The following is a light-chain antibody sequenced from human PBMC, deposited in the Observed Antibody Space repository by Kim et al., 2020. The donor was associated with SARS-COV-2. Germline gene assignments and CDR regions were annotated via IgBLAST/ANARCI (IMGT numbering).Light chain of an antibody. V-gene: IGLV3-21*04. Sequence: SSELTQPPSVSVAPGKTARITCGGNHIGSKSVHWYQQKPGQAPVLVIYYDSDRPSGIPERFSGSNSGNTATLTISRVEAGDEADYYCQVWDSSSDHPVFG. CDR2: YDS. J-gene: IGLJ2*01. CDR1: HIGSKS. CDR3: QVWDSSSDHPV.